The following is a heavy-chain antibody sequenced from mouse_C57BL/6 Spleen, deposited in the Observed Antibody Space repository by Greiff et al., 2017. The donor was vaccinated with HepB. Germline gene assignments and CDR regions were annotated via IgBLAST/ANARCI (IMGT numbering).Heavy chain of an antibody. D-gene: IGHD1-1*01. CDR1: GYAFSSSW. Sequence: QVHVKQSGPELVKPGASVKISCKASGYAFSSSWMNWVKQRPGKGLEWIGRIYPGDGDTNYNGKFKGKATLTADKSSSTAYMQLSSLTSEDSAVSFCAQLYVGFAYWGQGTLVTVSA. J-gene: IGHJ3*01. V-gene: IGHV1-82*01. CDR3: AQLYVGFAY. CDR2: IYPGDGDT.